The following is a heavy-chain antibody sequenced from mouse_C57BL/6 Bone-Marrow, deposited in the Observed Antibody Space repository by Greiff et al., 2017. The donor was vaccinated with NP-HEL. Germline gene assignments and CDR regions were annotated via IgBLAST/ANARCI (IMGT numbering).Heavy chain of an antibody. D-gene: IGHD1-1*01. CDR1: GYTFTDYY. V-gene: IGHV1-26*01. J-gene: IGHJ1*03. Sequence: VQLKQSGPELVKPGASVKISCKASGYTFTDYYMNWVKQSHGKSLEWIGDINPNNGGTSYNQKFKGKATLTVDKSSSTAYMELRSLTSEDSAVYYCARGPVITTVVANWYFDVWGTGTTVTVSS. CDR3: ARGPVITTVVANWYFDV. CDR2: INPNNGGT.